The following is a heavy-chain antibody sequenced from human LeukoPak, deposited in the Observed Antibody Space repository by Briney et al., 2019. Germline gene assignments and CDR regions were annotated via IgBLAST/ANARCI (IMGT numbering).Heavy chain of an antibody. J-gene: IGHJ5*02. D-gene: IGHD3-10*01. CDR1: GGTFSSYA. CDR3: AREFGLNNWFDP. Sequence: SVKVSCKASGGTFSSYAISWVRQAPGQGLEWMGGIIPIFGTANYAQKFQGRVTITTDESTSTAYMELSSLRSEDTAVYYCAREFGLNNWFDPWGQGTLVTVSS. CDR2: IIPIFGTA. V-gene: IGHV1-69*05.